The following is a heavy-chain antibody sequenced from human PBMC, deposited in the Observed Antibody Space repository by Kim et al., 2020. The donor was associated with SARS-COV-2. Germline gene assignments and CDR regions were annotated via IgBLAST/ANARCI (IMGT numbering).Heavy chain of an antibody. CDR1: GFNFLKAW. CDR2: VKSKTAGGTT. D-gene: IGHD7-27*01. J-gene: IGHJ4*01. V-gene: IGHV3-15*01. Sequence: GGSLRLSCAASGFNFLKAWMTWVRQTPGKVLEWIGRVKSKTAGGTTDYAAPVQGRFTVSRDDSKNTLYLQMNSLKTEDTAVYYCTTDHRWTDTTWEGLD. CDR3: TTDHRWTDTTWEGLD.